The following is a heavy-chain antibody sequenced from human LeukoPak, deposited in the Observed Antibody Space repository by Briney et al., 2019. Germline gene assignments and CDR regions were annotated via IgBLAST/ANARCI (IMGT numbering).Heavy chain of an antibody. Sequence: GASVKVSCKASGYTFTLYYIHWVRQAPGQGLEWMGMINPSDVATTFAQRFQRRVTMTRDMSTTTVYMDLRSLRSEVTAVYFCAREKRGGLSGSLGGLFASYYTYYYMDVWGRGTTVTVSS. D-gene: IGHD1-26*01. J-gene: IGHJ6*03. CDR1: GYTFTLYY. CDR2: INPSDVAT. V-gene: IGHV1-46*01. CDR3: AREKRGGLSGSLGGLFASYYTYYYMDV.